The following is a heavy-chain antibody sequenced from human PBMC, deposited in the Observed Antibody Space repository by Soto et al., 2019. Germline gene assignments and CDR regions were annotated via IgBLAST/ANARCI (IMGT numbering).Heavy chain of an antibody. J-gene: IGHJ6*02. CDR3: AREDYYYDSSPKYGMDV. V-gene: IGHV3-48*01. D-gene: IGHD3-22*01. CDR2: ISSSSRTI. Sequence: EVQLVESGGCLVQPGGSLRLSCAASGFTFSSYSMNWVRQAPGKGLEWFSYISSSSRTIYYADSVKGRFTISRDNAKNSLYLQMNSLRAEDTAVYYCAREDYYYDSSPKYGMDVWGQGTTVTVSS. CDR1: GFTFSSYS.